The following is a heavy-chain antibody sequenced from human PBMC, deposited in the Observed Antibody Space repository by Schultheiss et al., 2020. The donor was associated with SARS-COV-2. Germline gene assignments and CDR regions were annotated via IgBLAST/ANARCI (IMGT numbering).Heavy chain of an antibody. D-gene: IGHD3-10*01. V-gene: IGHV3-9*01. J-gene: IGHJ6*02. CDR3: ARDYYGSETGGYYYYGMDV. CDR2: ISWNSGSI. Sequence: GGSLRLSCAASGFTFSSYAMSWVRQAPGKGLEWVSGISWNSGSIGYADSVKGRFTISRDNAKNSLYLQMNSLRAEDTALYYCARDYYGSETGGYYYYGMDVWGQGTTVTVAS. CDR1: GFTFSSYA.